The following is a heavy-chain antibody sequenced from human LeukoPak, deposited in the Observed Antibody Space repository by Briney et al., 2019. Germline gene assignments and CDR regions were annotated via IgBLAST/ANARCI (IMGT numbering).Heavy chain of an antibody. CDR2: ISGSGGST. V-gene: IGHV3-23*01. Sequence: GGSLRLSCAASGFTFSSYAMSWVRQAPGKGLEWVSAISGSGGSTYYADSVKGRFTISRDKSKNTLYLQMNSLRAEDTAVYYCAKSKNSFAYSGVDYWGQGTLVTVSS. J-gene: IGHJ4*02. CDR3: AKSKNSFAYSGVDY. D-gene: IGHD4-11*01. CDR1: GFTFSSYA.